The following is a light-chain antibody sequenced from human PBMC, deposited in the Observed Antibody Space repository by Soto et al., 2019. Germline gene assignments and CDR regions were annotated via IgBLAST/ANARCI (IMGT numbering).Light chain of an antibody. J-gene: IGKJ4*01. CDR1: QSVSSN. CDR2: AAS. CDR3: QQYNNWPQLT. V-gene: IGKV3-15*01. Sequence: EIVMTQSPGTLSVSPGERATLTCRASQSVSSNLAWYQQKPGQAPRLLIYAASTRATGIPARFSGSGSGTEFTLAISSLQSVDFAFYYCQQYNNWPQLTFGGGTKVEIK.